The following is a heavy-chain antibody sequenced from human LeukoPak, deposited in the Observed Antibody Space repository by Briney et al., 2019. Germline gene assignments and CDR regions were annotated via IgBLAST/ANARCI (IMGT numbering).Heavy chain of an antibody. V-gene: IGHV3-7*01. Sequence: GGSLRLSCAASGFTFSSYWMSWVRQAPGKGLEWVANIKQDGSEKYYADSVKGRFTISRDNAKNSLYLQMNSLRAEDTAVYYCARTNYRVVVPAAIDYWGQGTLVTVSS. D-gene: IGHD2-2*01. CDR3: ARTNYRVVVPAAIDY. CDR2: IKQDGSEK. CDR1: GFTFSSYW. J-gene: IGHJ4*02.